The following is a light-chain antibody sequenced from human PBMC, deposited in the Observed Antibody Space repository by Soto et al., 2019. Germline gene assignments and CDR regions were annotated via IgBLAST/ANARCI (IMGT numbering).Light chain of an antibody. J-gene: IGLJ3*02. CDR2: SDD. CDR1: SSNVGSNT. Sequence: QSVLTQPHSASGTPGQRVTIFCSGSSSNVGSNTVSWYQQLPGTAPKVLIYSDDQRPSGVPDRFSGSRSGSSASLAISGLQSGDEADYYCASWEDSLNGWVIGGGTKLTVL. V-gene: IGLV1-44*01. CDR3: ASWEDSLNGWV.